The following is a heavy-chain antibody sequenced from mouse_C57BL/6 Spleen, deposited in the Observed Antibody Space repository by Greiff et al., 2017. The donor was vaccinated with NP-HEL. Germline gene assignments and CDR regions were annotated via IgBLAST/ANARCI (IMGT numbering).Heavy chain of an antibody. CDR3: ARYGNYLDY. J-gene: IGHJ2*01. CDR2: IRNKANGYTT. CDR1: GFTFTDYY. V-gene: IGHV7-3*01. Sequence: EVQLVESGGGLVQPGGSLSLSCAASGFTFTDYYMSWVRQPPGKALEWLGFIRNKANGYTTEYSASVKGRFTISRDNSQSILDLQMNALRAEDSATYCCARYGNYLDYWGQGTTLTVSS.